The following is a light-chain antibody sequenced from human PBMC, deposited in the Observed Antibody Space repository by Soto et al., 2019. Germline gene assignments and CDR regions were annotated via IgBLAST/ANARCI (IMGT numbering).Light chain of an antibody. CDR1: QDISNX. CDR2: GAS. V-gene: IGKV1-9*01. J-gene: IGKJ4*01. Sequence: DXXXXQXXXXXXASVGDIVTITCRAXQDISNXLAWYQQKPGKAPKVLIYGASTLESGVPSRFSGSGYGTEFTLTISSLQPEDFAAYYCQQMESYPLTFGGGTKVEIK. CDR3: QQMESYPLT.